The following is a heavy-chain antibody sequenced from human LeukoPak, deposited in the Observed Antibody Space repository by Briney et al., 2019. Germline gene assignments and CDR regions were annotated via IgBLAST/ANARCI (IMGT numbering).Heavy chain of an antibody. V-gene: IGHV3-7*01. CDR1: GFTFSRYW. Sequence: GGSLRLSCAASGFTFSRYWTTWVRQAPGKGLEWVANIKQDGSEKYYVDSVKGRFTISRDNAKNSLYLQMNSLRAEDTAVYYCARVACYDSRVPGFDYWGQGTLVTISS. CDR2: IKQDGSEK. CDR3: ARVACYDSRVPGFDY. D-gene: IGHD3-22*01. J-gene: IGHJ4*02.